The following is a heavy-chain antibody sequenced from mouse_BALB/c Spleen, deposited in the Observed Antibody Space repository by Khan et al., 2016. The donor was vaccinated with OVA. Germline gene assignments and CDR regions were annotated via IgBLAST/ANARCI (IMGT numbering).Heavy chain of an antibody. D-gene: IGHD2-1*01. J-gene: IGHJ4*01. CDR1: GFSLTSYG. CDR3: VKENYGTLDAMDY. CDR2: IWGDGST. Sequence: VQLQESGPGLVAPSQSLSITCTVSGFSLTSYGVHWVRQPPGKGLEWLGVIWGDGSTNYHSALISRLSISTDNSKSQVILKLHSLLTKYAATFYYVKENYGTLDAMDYWGQGTSVTVSS. V-gene: IGHV2-3*01.